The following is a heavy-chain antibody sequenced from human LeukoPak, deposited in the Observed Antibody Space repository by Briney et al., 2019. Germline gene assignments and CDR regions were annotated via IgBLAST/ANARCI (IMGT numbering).Heavy chain of an antibody. J-gene: IGHJ4*02. Sequence: AGGSLRLSCAASGFSLSGYWMSWVRQAPGKGLERVARLHADGNEKNFVGSVQGRFTVSRDNAKNSLYLQMNSLRVEDTAVYYCARGGYSFDYLGQGTLVTVSS. V-gene: IGHV3-7*01. CDR1: GFSLSGYW. D-gene: IGHD5-12*01. CDR3: ARGGYSFDY. CDR2: LHADGNEK.